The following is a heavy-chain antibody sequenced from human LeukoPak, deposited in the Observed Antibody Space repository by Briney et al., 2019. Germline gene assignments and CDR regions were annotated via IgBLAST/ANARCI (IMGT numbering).Heavy chain of an antibody. D-gene: IGHD4-11*01. CDR2: ISYDGSNK. Sequence: PGGSLRLSCAASGFTFSSYAMHWVRQAPGKGLGWVAVISYDGSNKYYADSVKGRFTISRDNSKNTLYLQMNSLRAEDTAVYYCARMRLSNYPIYWGQGTLVTVSS. CDR3: ARMRLSNYPIY. CDR1: GFTFSSYA. J-gene: IGHJ4*02. V-gene: IGHV3-30-3*01.